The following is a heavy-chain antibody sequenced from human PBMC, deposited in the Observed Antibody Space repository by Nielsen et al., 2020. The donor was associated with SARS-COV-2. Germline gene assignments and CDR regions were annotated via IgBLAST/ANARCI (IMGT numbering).Heavy chain of an antibody. J-gene: IGHJ6*02. CDR3: ARVHPPAYGYDSRRLPDFYYYYYGMAV. CDR2: ISAYNGNT. D-gene: IGHD5-12*01. V-gene: IGHV1-18*01. CDR1: GYTFTSYE. Sequence: ASVKVSCKASGYTFTSYEINWVRQAPGQGLEWLGWISAYNGNTNYAQKLQGRVTMTTDTSTSTAYMELRSLRSDDTAVYYCARVHPPAYGYDSRRLPDFYYYYYGMAVWGPGPPVTVSS.